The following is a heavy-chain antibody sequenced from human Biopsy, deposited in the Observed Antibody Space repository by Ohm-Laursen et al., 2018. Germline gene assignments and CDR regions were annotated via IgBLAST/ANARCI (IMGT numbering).Heavy chain of an antibody. Sequence: ASVKVSCKASGYTFINYGFSWVRQAPGQGLEWMGWINPYNGDTNYAQKLQGRVTMTTDTSTSTAYMKLRSLRSDDTAVYYCARDYQPTIITIHYYYYGMDVWGQGTTVTVSS. CDR3: ARDYQPTIITIHYYYYGMDV. CDR1: GYTFINYG. V-gene: IGHV1-18*01. J-gene: IGHJ6*02. D-gene: IGHD2-2*01. CDR2: INPYNGDT.